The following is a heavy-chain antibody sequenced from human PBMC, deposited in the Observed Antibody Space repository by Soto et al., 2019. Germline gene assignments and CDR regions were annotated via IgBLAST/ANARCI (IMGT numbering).Heavy chain of an antibody. Sequence: GASVKVSCKASGYTFTSYGISWVRQAPGQGLEWMGWISAYNGNTNYAQKLQGRVTMTTDTSTSTAYMELRSLRSDDTAVYYCARVLEGYDFWSGSPRFDPWGQGTLVTVSS. CDR3: ARVLEGYDFWSGSPRFDP. D-gene: IGHD3-3*01. V-gene: IGHV1-18*01. CDR2: ISAYNGNT. CDR1: GYTFTSYG. J-gene: IGHJ5*02.